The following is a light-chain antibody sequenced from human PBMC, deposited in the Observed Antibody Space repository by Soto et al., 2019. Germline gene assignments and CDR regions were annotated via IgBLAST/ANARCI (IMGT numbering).Light chain of an antibody. CDR2: NND. V-gene: IGLV1-51*01. CDR1: NSNIGNNY. Sequence: QSVLTQPPSVSAAPGQKVTISCSGSNSNIGNNYVSWYQQVPGTAPKLLIYNNDKRPSGIPDRFSGSWSGTSATLGITGLQTGDEADYYCGTWDDSLNGYVFGTGTKVTVL. J-gene: IGLJ1*01. CDR3: GTWDDSLNGYV.